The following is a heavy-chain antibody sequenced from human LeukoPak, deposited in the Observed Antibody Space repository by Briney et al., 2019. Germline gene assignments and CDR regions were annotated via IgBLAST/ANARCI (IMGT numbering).Heavy chain of an antibody. CDR1: GFTFSSYW. V-gene: IGHV3-74*01. D-gene: IGHD1-14*01. Sequence: GGSLRLSCAASGFTFSSYWMHRVRQVPGKGLVWVSRINSDGSSTSYADSVKGRFTISRDNAKNTLYLQMDSLRAEDTGVYYCARSNQADDYWGQGTLVTVSS. J-gene: IGHJ4*02. CDR3: ARSNQADDY. CDR2: INSDGSST.